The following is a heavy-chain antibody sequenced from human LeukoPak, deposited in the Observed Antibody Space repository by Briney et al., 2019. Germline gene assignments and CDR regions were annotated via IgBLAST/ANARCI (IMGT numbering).Heavy chain of an antibody. J-gene: IGHJ4*02. CDR1: GYTFTSYY. V-gene: IGHV1-46*01. D-gene: IGHD3-22*01. Sequence: ASVKVSFKASGYTFTSYYMHWVRQAPGQGLEWMGIINPSGGSTNYAQKFQGRVTMTRDTSTSTVYMELSSLRSEDTAVYYCARSYYDSSGYRSFDYWGQGTLVTVSS. CDR2: INPSGGST. CDR3: ARSYYDSSGYRSFDY.